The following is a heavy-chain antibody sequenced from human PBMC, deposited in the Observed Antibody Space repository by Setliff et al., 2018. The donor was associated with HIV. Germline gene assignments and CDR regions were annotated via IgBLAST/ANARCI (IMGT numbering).Heavy chain of an antibody. Sequence: SETLSLTCAVYGGSFTGYYWSWIRQSPGKGLEWIGEVDHAANTNYSPSLKSRVTISVDTLKNQFSLKLTSVTAADTAVYYCARGLSSGWYGYWYFDLWGRGTLVTVSS. CDR2: VDHAANT. CDR1: GGSFTGYY. V-gene: IGHV4-34*01. J-gene: IGHJ2*01. CDR3: ARGLSSGWYGYWYFDL. D-gene: IGHD6-19*01.